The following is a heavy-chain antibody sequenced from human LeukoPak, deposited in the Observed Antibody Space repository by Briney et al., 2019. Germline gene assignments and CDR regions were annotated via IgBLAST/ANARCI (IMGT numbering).Heavy chain of an antibody. Sequence: GGSLRLSCAASGFTFSSYAMSWVRQAPGKGPEWVSAISGSGGSTYYADSVKGRFTISRDNSKNTLYLQMNSLRAEDTAVYYCAKDRGDGDYVRYYNYWGQGTLVTVSS. CDR3: AKDRGDGDYVRYYNY. CDR1: GFTFSSYA. CDR2: ISGSGGST. V-gene: IGHV3-23*01. D-gene: IGHD4-17*01. J-gene: IGHJ4*02.